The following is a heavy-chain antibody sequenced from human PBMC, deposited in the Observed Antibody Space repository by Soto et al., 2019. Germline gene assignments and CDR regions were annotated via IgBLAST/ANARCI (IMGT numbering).Heavy chain of an antibody. CDR2: IKEDGSEK. Sequence: EVQLVESGGGLVQPGGSLRLSCAASGFTVTTYWMTWVRQAPGKGLEWVANIKEDGSEKNYVDSVKGRFTISRDKAKNSVYLQMNSLRVEDTAVYYCARVEGSSSAYGDRAVDIWGQGTMVTVSS. D-gene: IGHD4-17*01. V-gene: IGHV3-7*01. CDR1: GFTVTTYW. CDR3: ARVEGSSSAYGDRAVDI. J-gene: IGHJ3*02.